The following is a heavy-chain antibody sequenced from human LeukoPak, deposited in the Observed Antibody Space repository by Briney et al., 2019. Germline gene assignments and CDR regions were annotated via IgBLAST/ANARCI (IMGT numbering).Heavy chain of an antibody. V-gene: IGHV3-64*01. CDR1: VHTFSALS. Sequence: GGSLRLSCATAVHTFSALSMYWVRQAPGRGLEYVAGMRYNGGSIEYSNSVKGRFTISRDESKNTLSLQMGSLRADDMAVYYCARRALHAGGYRGYHFDYWGQGTLVTVSS. CDR3: ARRALHAGGYRGYHFDY. J-gene: IGHJ4*02. D-gene: IGHD5-12*01. CDR2: MRYNGGSI.